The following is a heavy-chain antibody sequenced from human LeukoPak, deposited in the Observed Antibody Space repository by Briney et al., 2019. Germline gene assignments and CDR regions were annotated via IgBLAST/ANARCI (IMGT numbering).Heavy chain of an antibody. CDR2: INPNSGGT. CDR3: ARLMYYDILTGYSPGSDYMDV. V-gene: IGHV1-2*02. Sequence: ASVKVSCKASGYTFTGYYMHWLRQAPGQGLEWMGWINPNSGGTNYAQKFQGRVTMTRDTSISTAYMELSRLRSDDTAVYYCARLMYYDILTGYSPGSDYMDVWGKGTTVTVSS. CDR1: GYTFTGYY. D-gene: IGHD3-9*01. J-gene: IGHJ6*03.